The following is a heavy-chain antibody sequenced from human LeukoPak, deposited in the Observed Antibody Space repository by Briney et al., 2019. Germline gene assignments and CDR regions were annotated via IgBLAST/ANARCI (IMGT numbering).Heavy chain of an antibody. Sequence: SVKVSCKASGGTFSSYAISWVRQAPGQGLEWMGGIIPIFGTANYAQKFQGRVTITADESTSTAYMELSSLRSEDTAVYYCARDYDSSGYSYDWSFDLWGRGTLVTVSS. D-gene: IGHD3-22*01. CDR2: IIPIFGTA. J-gene: IGHJ2*01. CDR1: GGTFSSYA. CDR3: ARDYDSSGYSYDWSFDL. V-gene: IGHV1-69*13.